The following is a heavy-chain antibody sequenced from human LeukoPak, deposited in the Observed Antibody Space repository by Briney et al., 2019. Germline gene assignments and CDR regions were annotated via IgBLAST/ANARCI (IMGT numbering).Heavy chain of an antibody. J-gene: IGHJ6*02. CDR3: ASAYDYYYGMDV. CDR1: GFTFSSYA. Sequence: AGGSLRLSCAASGFTFSSYAMSWVRQAPGKGLEWVSVIYSGGSTYYADSVKGRFTISRHNSKNTLYLQMNSLRAEDTAVYYCASAYDYYYGMDVWGQGTTVTVSS. V-gene: IGHV3-53*04. CDR2: IYSGGST.